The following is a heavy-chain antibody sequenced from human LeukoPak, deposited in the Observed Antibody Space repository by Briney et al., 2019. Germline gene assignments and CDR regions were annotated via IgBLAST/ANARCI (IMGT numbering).Heavy chain of an antibody. Sequence: VKVSCMASGGTFSSYAISWVRQAPGQGLEWMGGIIPIFGTANYAQKFQGRVTITADESTSTAYMELSSLRSEDTAVYYCARGVFQRGAIVRYYFDYWGQGPVVTVTS. D-gene: IGHD3-10*01. CDR2: IIPIFGTA. V-gene: IGHV1-69*13. CDR3: ARGVFQRGAIVRYYFDY. CDR1: GGTFSSYA. J-gene: IGHJ4*02.